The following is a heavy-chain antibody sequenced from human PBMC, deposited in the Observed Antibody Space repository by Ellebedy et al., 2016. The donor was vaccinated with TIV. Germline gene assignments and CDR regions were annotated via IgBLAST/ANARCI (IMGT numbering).Heavy chain of an antibody. D-gene: IGHD6-6*01. CDR3: ARGAEHTTSSGGFRWFDP. CDR2: VNHDASST. CDR1: GLLFSDYW. Sequence: GESLNISCGGPGLLFSDYWLLWVSHTPGKRLVCVSRVNHDASSTIYADSVKGRFTISRDNAKSTLYLQMSSLGVEDTAVYYCARGAEHTTSSGGFRWFDPWGHGNLVTVS. V-gene: IGHV3-74*01. J-gene: IGHJ5*02.